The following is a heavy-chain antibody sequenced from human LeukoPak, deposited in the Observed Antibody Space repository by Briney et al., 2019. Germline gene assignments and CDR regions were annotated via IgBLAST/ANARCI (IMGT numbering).Heavy chain of an antibody. D-gene: IGHD6-13*01. J-gene: IGHJ4*02. V-gene: IGHV3-30*18. Sequence: GGSLRLSCAASGFTFSSYGMHWVRQAPGKGLEWVAVISYDGSNKYYAESVKGRFTISRDNSKNTLYLQVNSLRAEDTAVYYCANRGYSSSWYSFDYWGQGNLVTVSS. CDR1: GFTFSSYG. CDR2: ISYDGSNK. CDR3: ANRGYSSSWYSFDY.